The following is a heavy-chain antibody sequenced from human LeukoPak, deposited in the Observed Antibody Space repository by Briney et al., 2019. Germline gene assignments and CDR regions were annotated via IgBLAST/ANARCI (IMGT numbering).Heavy chain of an antibody. CDR2: ISTYEGKT. CDR3: ARVSGTWGYFYMDV. Sequence: ASVKFSCKPFGYSFNSHGFTWVRHAPGQGLEWVVGISTYEGKTDYAQNFQGRVSMTIDASTSTDYMEVRSLRSDDTAVYYCARVSGTWGYFYMDVWAKGSTVTVSS. J-gene: IGHJ6*03. CDR1: GYSFNSHG. V-gene: IGHV1-18*01. D-gene: IGHD1-1*01.